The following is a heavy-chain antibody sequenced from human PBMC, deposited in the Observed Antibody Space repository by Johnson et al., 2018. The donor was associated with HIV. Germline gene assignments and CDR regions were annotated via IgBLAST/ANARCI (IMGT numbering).Heavy chain of an antibody. J-gene: IGHJ3*02. CDR3: ARMTTTVSHHDAFDI. CDR1: GFTVSSNY. V-gene: IGHV3-66*01. CDR2: FYSGDST. D-gene: IGHD4-17*01. Sequence: VQLVESGGGLVQPGGSLRLSCAASGFTVSSNYMSWVRQAPGKGLEWVSTFYSGDSTYYADSVKGRFTISRDNSKNTLYLQMNSLRAEDTAVYYCARMTTTVSHHDAFDIWGQGTMVIVSS.